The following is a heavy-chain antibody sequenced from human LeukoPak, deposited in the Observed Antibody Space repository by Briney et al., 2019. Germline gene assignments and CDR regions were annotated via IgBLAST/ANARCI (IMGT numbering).Heavy chain of an antibody. CDR2: INADSGGP. Sequence: GASVKVFCKASGYTFSGYFIHWVRQAAGQRLEWTGRINADSGGPEYPPNFQGRVTMTRDTSTRTASMELSRLTSDDTAVYYCARDLSSTPNWELDYWGQGTLVTVSS. J-gene: IGHJ4*02. CDR3: ARDLSSTPNWELDY. D-gene: IGHD1-26*01. CDR1: GYTFSGYF. V-gene: IGHV1-2*06.